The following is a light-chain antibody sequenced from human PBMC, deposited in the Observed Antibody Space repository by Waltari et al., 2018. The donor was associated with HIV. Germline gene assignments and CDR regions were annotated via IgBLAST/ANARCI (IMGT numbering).Light chain of an antibody. CDR3: AAWDDSLSGRWV. CDR2: RNN. Sequence: QSVLTQPPSASGTPGQRVTISCSGSSSNLGSNYGYWYQQLPGTTPKLLIYRNNRRPAGGPDGVSGSTAGTAAAVAIIGLRSEDEADYYCAAWDDSLSGRWVFGGVTKLTVL. V-gene: IGLV1-47*01. J-gene: IGLJ3*02. CDR1: SSNLGSNY.